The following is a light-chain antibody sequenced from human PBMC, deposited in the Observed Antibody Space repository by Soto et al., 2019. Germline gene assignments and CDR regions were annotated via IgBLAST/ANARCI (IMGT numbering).Light chain of an antibody. CDR3: SSYTGSSTLDV. CDR2: DVS. Sequence: QSALTQPASVSGSPGQSITISCTGTSSDVGGYNYVSWYQQHPGTAPKLMIYDVSNRPSGVSNRFSGSKSGNTASLTISGLQAEDEADYYCSSYTGSSTLDVFGTGTKVTVL. J-gene: IGLJ1*01. V-gene: IGLV2-14*01. CDR1: SSDVGGYNY.